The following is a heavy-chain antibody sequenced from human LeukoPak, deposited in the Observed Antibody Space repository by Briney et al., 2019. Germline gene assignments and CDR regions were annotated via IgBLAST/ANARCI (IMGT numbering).Heavy chain of an antibody. CDR3: ARGQQWLEAFDY. J-gene: IGHJ4*02. CDR2: INPNSGFA. V-gene: IGHV1-2*02. CDR1: GYTSTGYY. Sequence: ASVKVSCKASGYTSTGYYIHWVRQAPGQGLQWMGWINPNSGFAHYPQNFQGRLTMTRDTSISTVYMELSRLRSDDTAVYYCARGQQWLEAFDYWGLGTLVSVSS. D-gene: IGHD6-19*01.